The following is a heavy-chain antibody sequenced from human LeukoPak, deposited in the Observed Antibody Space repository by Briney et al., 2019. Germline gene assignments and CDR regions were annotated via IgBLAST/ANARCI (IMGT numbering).Heavy chain of an antibody. CDR2: IKQEGREK. V-gene: IGHV3-7*03. CDR1: GFTFSSYW. Sequence: GGSLRLSCAASGFTFSSYWMSWVRQAPGEGLEWVANIKQEGREKYYVDSVKGRFTISRDNAKNSLYLQMNSLRAEDTAVYYCARGRREVVVPAATHNWFDPWGQGTLVTVSS. CDR3: ARGRREVVVPAATHNWFDP. J-gene: IGHJ5*02. D-gene: IGHD2-2*01.